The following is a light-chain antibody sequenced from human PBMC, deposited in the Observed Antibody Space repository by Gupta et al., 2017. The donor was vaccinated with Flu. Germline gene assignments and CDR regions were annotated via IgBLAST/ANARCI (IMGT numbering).Light chain of an antibody. CDR3: KQDLQTPQI. J-gene: IGKJ5*01. CDR2: LGS. Sequence: DIVMTQSPLSLPVTPGEPASISCRSSQSLLHSNGYNYLDWYLQKPGQSPQLLIYLGSDRASGVPDRFSGSGSGTDFTLKISRVEAEDVGVYYCKQDLQTPQIFGQGTRMEIK. CDR1: QSLLHSNGYNY. V-gene: IGKV2-28*01.